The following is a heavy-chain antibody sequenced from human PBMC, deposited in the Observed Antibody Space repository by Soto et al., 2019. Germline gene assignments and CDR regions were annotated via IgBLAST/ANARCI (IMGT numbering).Heavy chain of an antibody. D-gene: IGHD7-27*01. CDR2: IYYSGAT. J-gene: IGHJ4*02. V-gene: IGHV4-31*03. Sequence: SETLCLTCILSVDSMGSGAHSYNWIRLLPGKGLEWIGYIYYSGATHYNPSLRGRVSISIDTSNNQFSLRLISVTAADTALYFCARDKDLEPTVWGYWGQGTQVTVSS. CDR1: VDSMGSGAHS. CDR3: ARDKDLEPTVWGY.